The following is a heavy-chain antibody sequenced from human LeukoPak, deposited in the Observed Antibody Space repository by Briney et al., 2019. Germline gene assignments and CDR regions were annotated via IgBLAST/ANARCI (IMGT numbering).Heavy chain of an antibody. D-gene: IGHD3-10*01. CDR3: ARTYYYGSGSYRPPRGYFQH. CDR1: GGSFSGYY. CDR2: INHSGST. Sequence: SETLSPTCAVYGGSFSGYYWSWIRQPPGKGLEWIGEINHSGSTNYNPSLKSRVTISVDTSKNQFSLKLSSVTAADTAVYYCARTYYYGSGSYRPPRGYFQHWGQGTLVTVSS. J-gene: IGHJ1*01. V-gene: IGHV4-34*01.